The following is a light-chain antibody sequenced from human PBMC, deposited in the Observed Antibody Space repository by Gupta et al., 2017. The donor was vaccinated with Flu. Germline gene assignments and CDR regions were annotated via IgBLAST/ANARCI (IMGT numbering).Light chain of an antibody. CDR3: SSYTSSSTPWV. V-gene: IGLV2-14*01. Sequence: QSAQTQPASVYASPGQSTTISCPSTSSDVGGYNYVSWYQQHPGKAPKLMIYEVSKRPSGVSNRFSGSKSGNTASLTISGLQAEDEADYYCSSYTSSSTPWVFGGGTKLTVL. CDR1: SSDVGGYNY. J-gene: IGLJ3*02. CDR2: EVS.